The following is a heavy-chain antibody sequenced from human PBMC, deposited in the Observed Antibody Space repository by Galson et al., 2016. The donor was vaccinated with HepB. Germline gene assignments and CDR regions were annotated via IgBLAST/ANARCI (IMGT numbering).Heavy chain of an antibody. CDR3: ARLQEGHSSGWYSFYDYGLDV. D-gene: IGHD6-19*01. J-gene: IGHJ6*02. V-gene: IGHV5-51*01. CDR1: GYNFTNYW. CDR2: IYPGDSDT. Sequence: QSGAEVKKSGESLKISCKGSGYNFTNYWIAWARQMPGKGLEWMGIIYPGDSDTRYSPSFHDQVTISVDKSISTAHLEWSSLKASDTAMYYCARLQEGHSSGWYSFYDYGLDVWGQGTTVTVSS.